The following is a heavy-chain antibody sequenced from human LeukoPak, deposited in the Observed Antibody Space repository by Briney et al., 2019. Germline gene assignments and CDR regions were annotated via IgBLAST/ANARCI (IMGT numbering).Heavy chain of an antibody. CDR3: ARDARSGYPIYWYFDL. V-gene: IGHV4-59*01. CDR2: IYYSGST. CDR1: GGSISSYY. J-gene: IGHJ2*01. Sequence: SETLSLTCTVSGGSISSYYWSWIRQPPGKGLEWLGYIYYSGSTNYNPSLKSRVTISVDTSKNQFSLKLSSVTAADTAVYYCARDARSGYPIYWYFDLWGRGTLVTVSS. D-gene: IGHD3-22*01.